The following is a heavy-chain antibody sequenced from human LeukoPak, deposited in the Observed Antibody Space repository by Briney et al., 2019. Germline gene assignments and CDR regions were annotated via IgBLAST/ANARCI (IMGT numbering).Heavy chain of an antibody. CDR1: GFTFNIYE. Sequence: PGGSLRLSCAASGFTFNIYEFNWVRQAPGKGLEWVSYISTSDSTIYYADSVKGRSTISRDNAKNSLYLQMNSLRLEDTAIYYCARGDWWATTIVDLWGQGTLVTVSS. D-gene: IGHD1-26*01. CDR3: ARGDWWATTIVDL. V-gene: IGHV3-48*03. J-gene: IGHJ5*02. CDR2: ISTSDSTI.